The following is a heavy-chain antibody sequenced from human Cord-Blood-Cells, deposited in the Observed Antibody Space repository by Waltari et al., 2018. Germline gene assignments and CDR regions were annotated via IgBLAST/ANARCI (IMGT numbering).Heavy chain of an antibody. D-gene: IGHD7-27*01. CDR2: FDPEDGET. V-gene: IGHV1-24*01. CDR3: ATDLPVNWGYKGGFDY. CDR1: GYTLTELS. J-gene: IGHJ4*02. Sequence: QVQLVQSGAEVKKTGASVKVSCKVSGYTLTELSMHWVRQAPGKGLEWMGGFDPEDGETIYAQKFRGRVTMTEDTSTDTAYMELSSLRSEDTAVYYCATDLPVNWGYKGGFDYWGQGTLVTVSS.